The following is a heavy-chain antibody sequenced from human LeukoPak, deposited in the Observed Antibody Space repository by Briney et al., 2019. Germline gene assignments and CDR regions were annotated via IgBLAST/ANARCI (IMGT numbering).Heavy chain of an antibody. Sequence: SETLSLTCAVYGGSFSGYYWSWIRQPPGKGLEWIGEINHSGSTYYNPSLKSRVTISVDTSKNQFSLKLSSVTAADTAVYYCARDVAVVPAAPTEHYFDYWGQGTLVTVSS. J-gene: IGHJ4*02. CDR2: INHSGST. CDR3: ARDVAVVPAAPTEHYFDY. V-gene: IGHV4-34*09. D-gene: IGHD2-2*01. CDR1: GGSFSGYY.